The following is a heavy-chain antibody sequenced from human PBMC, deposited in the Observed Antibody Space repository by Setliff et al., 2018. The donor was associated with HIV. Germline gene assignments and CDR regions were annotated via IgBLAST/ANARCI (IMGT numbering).Heavy chain of an antibody. J-gene: IGHJ4*02. V-gene: IGHV3-48*04. D-gene: IGHD2-2*01. CDR3: VRDTTSGWMLTN. CDR1: GITFSSYA. Sequence: HPGGSLRLSCVASGITFSSYAMSWVRQAPGKGLEWISYISSSGSSIYYGDSVKGRFAISRGNAKNSLYLQMNSLRVEDTAVYYCVRDTTSGWMLTNGGQGTLVTVSS. CDR2: ISSSGSSI.